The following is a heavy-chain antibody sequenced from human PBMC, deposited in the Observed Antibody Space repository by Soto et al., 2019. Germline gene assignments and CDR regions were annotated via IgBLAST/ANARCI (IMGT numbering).Heavy chain of an antibody. CDR3: ARPRGYSYVLPDY. Sequence: EVQLVESGGGLVQPGGSLRLSCAASGFSFSSYNMNWVRQAPGKGLEWVSYISSSSSTIYYADSVKGRFTISRDNAKNSLYLQMNSMRDEDTAVYYCARPRGYSYVLPDYWGQGTLVTVSS. J-gene: IGHJ4*02. CDR1: GFSFSSYN. CDR2: ISSSSSTI. V-gene: IGHV3-48*02. D-gene: IGHD5-18*01.